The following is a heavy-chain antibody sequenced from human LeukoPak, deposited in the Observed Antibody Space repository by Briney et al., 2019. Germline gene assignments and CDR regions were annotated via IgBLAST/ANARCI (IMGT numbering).Heavy chain of an antibody. Sequence: PGGSLRLSCAASGFTFSSYAMSWVRQAPGKGLEWVSAISGSGGSTYYADSVKGRFTISRDNSKNTLYLQMNSLRAEDTAVYYCAKVIDYGDCWSDGGFDYWGQGTLVTASS. CDR1: GFTFSSYA. CDR2: ISGSGGST. CDR3: AKVIDYGDCWSDGGFDY. D-gene: IGHD4-17*01. J-gene: IGHJ4*02. V-gene: IGHV3-23*01.